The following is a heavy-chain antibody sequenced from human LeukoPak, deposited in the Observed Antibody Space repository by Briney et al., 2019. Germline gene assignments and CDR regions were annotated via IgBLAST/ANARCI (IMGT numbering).Heavy chain of an antibody. CDR1: GGSISSSSYY. J-gene: IGHJ5*02. D-gene: IGHD3-10*01. CDR2: IYYSGGT. Sequence: SETLSLTCTVSGGSISSSSYYWGWIRQPPGKGLEWIGSIYYSGGTYYNPSLKSRVTISVDTSKNQFSLKLSSVTAADTAVYYCARPAGYGSGSYKSGWFDPWGQGTLVTVSS. V-gene: IGHV4-39*01. CDR3: ARPAGYGSGSYKSGWFDP.